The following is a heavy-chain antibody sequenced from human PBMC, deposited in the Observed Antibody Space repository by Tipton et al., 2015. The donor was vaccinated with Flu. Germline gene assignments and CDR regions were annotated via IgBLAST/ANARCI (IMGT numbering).Heavy chain of an antibody. CDR3: ARGLGVVVAVAFDI. D-gene: IGHD2-15*01. CDR2: INHSGST. Sequence: TLSLTCAVYGGSFSGYYWSWIRQPPGKGLEWIEEINHSGSTNYNPSLKSRVTISVDTSKNQFSLKLSSVTAADTAVYYCARGLGVVVAVAFDIWGPRDNDHRLF. V-gene: IGHV4-34*01. CDR1: GGSFSGYY. J-gene: IGHJ3*02.